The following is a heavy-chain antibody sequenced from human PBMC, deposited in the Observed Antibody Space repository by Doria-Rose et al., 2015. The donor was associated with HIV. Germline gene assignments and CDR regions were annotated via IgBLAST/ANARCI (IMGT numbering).Heavy chain of an antibody. J-gene: IGHJ4*02. V-gene: IGHV2-26*01. CDR2: IFSDDER. Sequence: QESGPVPVKPTETLTLTCTVSEVSLSSPGMGVSWIRQPPGKALEWLANIFSDDERSYKTSLKSRLPISRCTSKSQVVLTMTDMDPVDTATYYCARIKSSRWYHKYYFDFWGQGTLVIVSA. CDR1: EVSLSSPGMG. CDR3: ARIKSSRWYHKYYFDF. D-gene: IGHD6-13*01.